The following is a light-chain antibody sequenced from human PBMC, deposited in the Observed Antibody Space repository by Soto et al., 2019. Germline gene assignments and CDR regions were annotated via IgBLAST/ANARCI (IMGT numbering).Light chain of an antibody. CDR2: NSH. Sequence: QSVLTQPPSASGTPGQRVTISCSGSSSNIGSKTVNWYQQLPGTVPKLLIYNSHQRPSGVPERFSSAKSGTSASQAISGSQSEDEADYYCAAWDASLNGYVFGTGTKVTVL. V-gene: IGLV1-44*01. CDR3: AAWDASLNGYV. CDR1: SSNIGSKT. J-gene: IGLJ1*01.